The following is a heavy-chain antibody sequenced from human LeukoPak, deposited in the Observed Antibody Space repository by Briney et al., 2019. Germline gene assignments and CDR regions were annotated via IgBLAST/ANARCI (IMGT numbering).Heavy chain of an antibody. Sequence: SETLSLTCAVYGGSFSGYYWSWIRQPPGKGLEWIGEINHSGSTNYNPSLKSRVTISVDTSKNQFSLKLSSVTAADTAVYYCARHSVAHYGSGSYFYWGQGTLVTVSS. V-gene: IGHV4-34*01. D-gene: IGHD3-10*01. CDR1: GGSFSGYY. CDR2: INHSGST. CDR3: ARHSVAHYGSGSYFY. J-gene: IGHJ4*02.